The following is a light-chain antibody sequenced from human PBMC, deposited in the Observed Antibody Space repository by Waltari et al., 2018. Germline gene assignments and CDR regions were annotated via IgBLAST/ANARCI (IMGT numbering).Light chain of an antibody. J-gene: IGKJ2*01. V-gene: IGKV1-39*01. CDR1: QSISTY. Sequence: DIQMTQSPSSLSASVGDRVTITCRASQSISTYLNWYQQKPGKAPKLLIYTTSSLQSGVPSRFSGSGSGTDFTLTISSLQPEDFATYYCQQSYVIPYTFGQGTKLEIK. CDR2: TTS. CDR3: QQSYVIPYT.